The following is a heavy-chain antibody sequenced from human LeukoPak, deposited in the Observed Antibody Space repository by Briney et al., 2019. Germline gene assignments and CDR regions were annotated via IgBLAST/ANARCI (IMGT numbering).Heavy chain of an antibody. V-gene: IGHV3-33*01. Sequence: GGSLRLSCAASGFTFSSYGMRWVRQAPGKGLEWVAVIWYDGSNKYYADSVKGRFTISRDNSKNTLYLQMNSLRAEDTAVYYCARDNFYDSSGYYWSRYFDYWGQGTLVTVSS. CDR1: GFTFSSYG. J-gene: IGHJ4*02. CDR2: IWYDGSNK. D-gene: IGHD3-22*01. CDR3: ARDNFYDSSGYYWSRYFDY.